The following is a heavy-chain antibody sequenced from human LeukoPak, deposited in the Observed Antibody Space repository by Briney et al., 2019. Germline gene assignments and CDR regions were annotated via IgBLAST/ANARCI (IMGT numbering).Heavy chain of an antibody. CDR3: ATQYSSSWPYFDY. V-gene: IGHV3-11*03. D-gene: IGHD6-13*01. CDR2: ISSSSSYT. J-gene: IGHJ4*02. Sequence: PGRSLRLSCAASGFTFSDYYMSWIRQAPGKGLEWVSYISSSSSYTNYADSVKGRFTISRDNAKNSLYLQMNSLRAEDTAVYYCATQYSSSWPYFDYWGQGTLVTVSS. CDR1: GFTFSDYY.